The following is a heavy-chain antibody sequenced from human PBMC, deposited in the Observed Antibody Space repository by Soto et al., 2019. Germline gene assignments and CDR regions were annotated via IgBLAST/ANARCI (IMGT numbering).Heavy chain of an antibody. Sequence: PGGSLRLSCAASGFTLSTFGIHWVRQAPGKGLEWVALVSYDESHVYYADSVKGRFAISRDISKNTVYLQMDSLRSEDTAVYYCARRFGELFDYWGQGTLVTVSS. J-gene: IGHJ4*02. D-gene: IGHD3-10*01. CDR1: GFTLSTFG. CDR2: VSYDESHV. CDR3: ARRFGELFDY. V-gene: IGHV3-30*03.